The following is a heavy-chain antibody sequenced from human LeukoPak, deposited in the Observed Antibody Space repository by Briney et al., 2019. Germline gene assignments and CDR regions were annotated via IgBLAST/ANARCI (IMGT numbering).Heavy chain of an antibody. V-gene: IGHV3-33*01. D-gene: IGHD3-22*01. CDR3: AGGPPFYYDSSGYYFDY. CDR1: GFTFSSYG. Sequence: GGSLRLSCAASGFTFSSYGMHWVRQAPGKGLEWVAVIWYDGSDKYYADSVKGRFTISRDNSKNTLYLQMNSLRAEDTAVYYCAGGPPFYYDSSGYYFDYWGQGTLVTVSS. CDR2: IWYDGSDK. J-gene: IGHJ4*02.